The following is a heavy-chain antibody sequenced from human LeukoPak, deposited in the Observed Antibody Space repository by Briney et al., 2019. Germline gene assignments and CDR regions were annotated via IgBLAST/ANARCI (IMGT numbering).Heavy chain of an antibody. J-gene: IGHJ5*02. D-gene: IGHD3-22*01. CDR2: IYYSGST. Sequence: PSETLSLTCTVSGGSISSYYWSWIRQPPGKGLEWIGYIYYSGSTNYNPSLKSRVTISVDTSKNQFSLKLSSVTAADTAVYYCARLGDSSGYYYSDWFDPWGQGTLATVSS. V-gene: IGHV4-59*08. CDR1: GGSISSYY. CDR3: ARLGDSSGYYYSDWFDP.